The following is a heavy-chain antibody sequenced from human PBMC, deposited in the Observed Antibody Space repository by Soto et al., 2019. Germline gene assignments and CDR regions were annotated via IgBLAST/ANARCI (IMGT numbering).Heavy chain of an antibody. CDR2: IRSNTYGGTT. Sequence: PGGSLRLPCTTSGFTFGDYAMSWFRQAPGKGLEWIGYIRSNTYGGTTEYAASVKGRFTISRDDSKRVAHLQMNSLETEDTAVYFCARRKYLDYWGQGTLVTVSS. CDR3: ARRKYLDY. D-gene: IGHD6-6*01. V-gene: IGHV3-49*03. CDR1: GFTFGDYA. J-gene: IGHJ4*02.